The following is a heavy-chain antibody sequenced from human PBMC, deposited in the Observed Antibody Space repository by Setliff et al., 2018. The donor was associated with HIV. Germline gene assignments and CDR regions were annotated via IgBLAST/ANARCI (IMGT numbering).Heavy chain of an antibody. CDR2: INHSGST. CDR3: ARLHTDYGSWYFDA. Sequence: SETLSLTCVVYGESFSGYYWSWIRQPPGKGLECIGEINHSGSTNYNPSLKSRVTMSVDKSKKQFSLKLKSMAAADTAVYYCARLHTDYGSWYFDAWGPGTLVTVSS. V-gene: IGHV4-34*01. CDR1: GESFSGYY. D-gene: IGHD3-10*01. J-gene: IGHJ5*02.